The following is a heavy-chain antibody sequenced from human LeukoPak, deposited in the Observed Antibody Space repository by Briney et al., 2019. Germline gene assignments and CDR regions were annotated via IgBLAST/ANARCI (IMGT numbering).Heavy chain of an antibody. CDR2: IYYGGST. D-gene: IGHD3-10*01. V-gene: IGHV4-59*08. CDR3: AGAMVRGVFDY. CDR1: GGSISSYY. J-gene: IGHJ4*02. Sequence: SETLSLTCTVSGGSISSYYWSWIRQPPGKGLEWIGYIYYGGSTDYNPSLKSRVTISVDTSKNQFSLKLSSVTAADTAVYYCAGAMVRGVFDYWGQGTLVTVSS.